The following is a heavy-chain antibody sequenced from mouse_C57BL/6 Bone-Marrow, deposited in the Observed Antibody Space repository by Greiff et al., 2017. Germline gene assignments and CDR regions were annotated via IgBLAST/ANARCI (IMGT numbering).Heavy chain of an antibody. V-gene: IGHV1-55*01. Sequence: VQLQQSGAELVKPGASVKMSCKASGYTFTSYWITWVKQRPGQGLEWIGDIYPGSGSTNYNEKFKSKATLTVDTSSSTAYMQLSSLTSEDSAVYYCARGGGYSLAWFAYWGQGTLVTVSA. CDR2: IYPGSGST. J-gene: IGHJ3*01. CDR3: ARGGGYSLAWFAY. D-gene: IGHD2-3*01. CDR1: GYTFTSYW.